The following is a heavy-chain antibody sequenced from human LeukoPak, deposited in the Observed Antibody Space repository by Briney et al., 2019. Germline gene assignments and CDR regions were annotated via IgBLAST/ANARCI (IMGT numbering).Heavy chain of an antibody. CDR2: ISSGSTYT. CDR3: ASYDFWSGYFGNWFDP. D-gene: IGHD3-3*01. Sequence: PGGSLRLSCEVSGFTFSDHYMSWIRQAPGKRLEWVPYISSGSTYTNYADSVEGRFTISRDNAKNSLYLQMNSLRAEDTAVYYCASYDFWSGYFGNWFDPWGQGTLVTVSS. CDR1: GFTFSDHY. J-gene: IGHJ5*02. V-gene: IGHV3-11*06.